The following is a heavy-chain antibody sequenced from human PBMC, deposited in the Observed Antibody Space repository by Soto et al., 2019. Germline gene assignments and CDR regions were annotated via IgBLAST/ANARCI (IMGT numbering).Heavy chain of an antibody. Sequence: PGGSLRLSCAASGFTFSSYAMHWVRQAPGKGLEYVSAISSNGGSTYYANSVKGRFTISRDNSKNTLYLQMGSLRAEDMAVYYCARESPGDYLDYWGQGTLVTVSS. CDR1: GFTFSSYA. D-gene: IGHD4-17*01. V-gene: IGHV3-64*01. J-gene: IGHJ4*02. CDR3: ARESPGDYLDY. CDR2: ISSNGGST.